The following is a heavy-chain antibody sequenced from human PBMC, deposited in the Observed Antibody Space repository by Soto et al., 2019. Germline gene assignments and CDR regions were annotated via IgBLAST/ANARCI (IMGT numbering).Heavy chain of an antibody. Sequence: PSETLSLTCTVSGDSISGYYWSWIRESAGKGLEWIGRIYATGTTDYNPSLKSRVMMSVDTSKKQFSLKLRSVTAADTAVYYCVRDGTKTLRDWFDPWGQGISVTVSS. D-gene: IGHD1-1*01. CDR3: VRDGTKTLRDWFDP. J-gene: IGHJ5*02. CDR1: GDSISGYY. V-gene: IGHV4-4*07. CDR2: IYATGTT.